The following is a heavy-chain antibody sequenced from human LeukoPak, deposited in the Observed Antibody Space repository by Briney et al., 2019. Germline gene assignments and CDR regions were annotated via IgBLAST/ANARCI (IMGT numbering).Heavy chain of an antibody. CDR1: GGSISSYY. CDR3: ASLLLGSSWYPDAFDI. J-gene: IGHJ3*02. D-gene: IGHD6-13*01. V-gene: IGHV4-4*07. Sequence: SETLSLTCTVSGGSISSYYWSWIRQPAGKGLEWIGRIYTSGSTNYNPSLKSRVTMSVDTSKNQFSLKLSSVTAADTAVYYCASLLLGSSWYPDAFDIWGQGTMVTVSS. CDR2: IYTSGST.